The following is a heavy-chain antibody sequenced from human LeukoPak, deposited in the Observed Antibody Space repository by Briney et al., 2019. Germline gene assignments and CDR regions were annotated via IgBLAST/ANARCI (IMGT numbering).Heavy chain of an antibody. Sequence: GGSLRLSCAASGFPLSSYAMSWVRQVPGKGLEWVSATSSSDDGTYHADSVRGRFTVYRDNFRNSLYLQMNSLRAEDTAVYYCARASYGDYDVRITYYYYYMDVWGKGTTVTVSS. CDR1: GFPLSSYA. J-gene: IGHJ6*03. CDR3: ARASYGDYDVRITYYYYYMDV. V-gene: IGHV3-23*01. D-gene: IGHD4-17*01. CDR2: TSSSDDGT.